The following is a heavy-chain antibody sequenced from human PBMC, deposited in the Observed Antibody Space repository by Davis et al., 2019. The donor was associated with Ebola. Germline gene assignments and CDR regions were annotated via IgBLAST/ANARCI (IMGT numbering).Heavy chain of an antibody. Sequence: SVKVSCKASGGTFSSYAISWVRQAPGQGLEWMGRIIPILGIANYAQKFQGRVTMTTDTSTSTAYMELRSLRSDDTAVYYCARGYGSGWYSYWGQGTLVTVSS. CDR1: GGTFSSYA. V-gene: IGHV1-69*04. CDR2: IIPILGIA. D-gene: IGHD6-19*01. CDR3: ARGYGSGWYSY. J-gene: IGHJ4*02.